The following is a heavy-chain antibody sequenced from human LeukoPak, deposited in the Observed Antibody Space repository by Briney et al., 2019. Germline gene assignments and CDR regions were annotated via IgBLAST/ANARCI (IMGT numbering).Heavy chain of an antibody. V-gene: IGHV3-49*03. CDR2: IRSKAYGGTT. Sequence: PGRSLSLSCTASGFPFGDYAMSWFRQAPGKGLEWVGFIRSKAYGGTTEYAASVKGRFTISRDDSKSIAYLQMNSLKTEDTAVYYCTRDGDSSGLYFDYWGQGTLVTVSS. D-gene: IGHD6-19*01. CDR3: TRDGDSSGLYFDY. J-gene: IGHJ4*02. CDR1: GFPFGDYA.